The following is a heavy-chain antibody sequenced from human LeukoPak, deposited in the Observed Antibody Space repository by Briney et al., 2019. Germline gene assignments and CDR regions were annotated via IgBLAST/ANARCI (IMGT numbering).Heavy chain of an antibody. CDR3: ARDTSSWTLGAY. V-gene: IGHV3-23*01. Sequence: PGGSLRLSCAASGFIFSSHGMNWVRQAPGKGLEWVSGISPSGDITYYADSVKGRFTISRDNSKNTVYLQMDSLRAEDTAVYYCARDTSSWTLGAYWGQGTRVTVSS. D-gene: IGHD6-13*01. CDR1: GFIFSSHG. J-gene: IGHJ4*02. CDR2: ISPSGDIT.